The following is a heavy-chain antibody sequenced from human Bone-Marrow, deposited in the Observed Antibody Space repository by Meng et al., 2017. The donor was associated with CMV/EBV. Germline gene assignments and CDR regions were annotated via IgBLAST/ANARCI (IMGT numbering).Heavy chain of an antibody. CDR1: GFTFDDYA. CDR3: AKGTGFLRPGEYYFDY. V-gene: IGHV3-43D*03. CDR2: ISWDGGST. D-gene: IGHD3-10*01. J-gene: IGHJ4*02. Sequence: ETLSLTCAASGFTFDDYAMHWVRQAPGKGLEWVSLISWDGGSTYYADSVKGRFTISRDNSKNSLYLQMNSLRAEDTALYYCAKGTGFLRPGEYYFDYWGQGTLVTVSS.